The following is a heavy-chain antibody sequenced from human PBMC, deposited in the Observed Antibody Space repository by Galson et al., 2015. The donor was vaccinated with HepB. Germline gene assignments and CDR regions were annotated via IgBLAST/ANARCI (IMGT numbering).Heavy chain of an antibody. V-gene: IGHV1-24*01. CDR2: FDPEDGET. D-gene: IGHD6-13*01. J-gene: IGHJ6*02. CDR3: ATDLAGSSWTLSPDYYGMDV. Sequence: SVKVSCKVSGYTLTELSMHWVRQAPGKGLEWMGGFDPEDGETIYAQKFQGRVTMTEDTSTDTAYMELSSLRSEDTAVYYCATDLAGSSWTLSPDYYGMDVWGQGTTVTVSS. CDR1: GYTLTELS.